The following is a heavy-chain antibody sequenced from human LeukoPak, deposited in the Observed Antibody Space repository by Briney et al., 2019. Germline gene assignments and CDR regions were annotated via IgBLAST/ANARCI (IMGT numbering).Heavy chain of an antibody. Sequence: GGSLRLSCAASGFTFSSYSMSWVRQAPGKGLEWVSAISGSGGSTSYAQKFQGRVTMTRDTSTSTVYMELSSLRSEDTAVYYCAREVDDSSGLDYWGQGTLVTVSS. CDR1: GFTFSSYS. V-gene: IGHV3-23*01. CDR3: AREVDDSSGLDY. D-gene: IGHD3-22*01. J-gene: IGHJ4*02. CDR2: ISGSGGST.